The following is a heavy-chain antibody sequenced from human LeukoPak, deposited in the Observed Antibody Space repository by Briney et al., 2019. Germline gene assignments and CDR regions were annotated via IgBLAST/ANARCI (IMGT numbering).Heavy chain of an antibody. V-gene: IGHV3-33*01. Sequence: PGRSLRLSCAVSGFTFSSYGMQWVRQAPGKGLEWVAVIWSDGNKKYYADSVKGRSTISRGNSKNTLYLQMNSLRAEDTAVYYCARDHSAGRYYFDHWGQGTLVTVS. CDR3: ARDHSAGRYYFDH. CDR1: GFTFSSYG. D-gene: IGHD5-18*01. CDR2: IWSDGNKK. J-gene: IGHJ4*02.